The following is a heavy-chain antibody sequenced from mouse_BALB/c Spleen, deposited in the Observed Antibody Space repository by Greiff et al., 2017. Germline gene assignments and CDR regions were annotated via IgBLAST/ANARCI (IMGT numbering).Heavy chain of an antibody. D-gene: IGHD2-3*01. CDR3: ARTGDDGYYYFDY. Sequence: QVQLQQSGAELVRPGAPVKLSCKASGYTFTSYWMNWVKQRPGRGLEWIGRIDPSDSETHYNQKFKDKATLTVDKSSSTAYIQLSSLTSEDSAVYYCARTGDDGYYYFDYWGQGTTLTVSS. CDR2: IDPSDSET. CDR1: GYTFTSYW. V-gene: IGHV1-61*01. J-gene: IGHJ2*01.